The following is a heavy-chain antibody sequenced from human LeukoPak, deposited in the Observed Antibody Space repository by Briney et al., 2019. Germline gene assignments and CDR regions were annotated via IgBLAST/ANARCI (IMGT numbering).Heavy chain of an antibody. D-gene: IGHD3-3*01. V-gene: IGHV4-30-4*01. CDR1: GGSISSGDYY. Sequence: PSETLSLTCTISGGSISSGDYYWSWIRQPPGKGLEWIGYIYYSGSTYYNPSLKSRVTISVDTSKNQFSLKLSSVTAADTAVYYCARDQKPAEWLLCAPYYYYGMDVWGQGTTVTVSS. CDR3: ARDQKPAEWLLCAPYYYYGMDV. CDR2: IYYSGST. J-gene: IGHJ6*02.